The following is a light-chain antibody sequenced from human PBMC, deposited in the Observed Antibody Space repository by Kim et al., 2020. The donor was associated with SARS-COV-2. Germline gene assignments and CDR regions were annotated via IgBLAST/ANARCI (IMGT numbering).Light chain of an antibody. CDR3: MQGTHWPRT. V-gene: IGKV2-30*02. CDR2: MSS. CDR1: VSLVHTNGNTC. J-gene: IGKJ1*01. Sequence: PASNYCRYSVSLVHTNGNTCLNWFQQTPGESVRRLIYMSSNRDSEVPDRFSRRVSGTDFTLKLSRVDAEDVGIYYCMQGTHWPRTFGQGTKVDIK.